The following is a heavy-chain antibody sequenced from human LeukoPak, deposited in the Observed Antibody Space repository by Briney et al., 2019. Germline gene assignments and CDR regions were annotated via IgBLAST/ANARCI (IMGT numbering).Heavy chain of an antibody. J-gene: IGHJ4*02. CDR2: IHYSGST. CDR3: TRHFGSGRDDY. Sequence: SETLSLTCTVSGGSISSSNYYWGWIRQPPGKGLEWIESIHYSGSTYYNPSLKSRVTVSVDTSKNQFTVNLSSVTAADTAVYYCTRHFGSGRDDYWGQGTLVTVSS. D-gene: IGHD3-10*01. CDR1: GGSISSSNYY. V-gene: IGHV4-39*01.